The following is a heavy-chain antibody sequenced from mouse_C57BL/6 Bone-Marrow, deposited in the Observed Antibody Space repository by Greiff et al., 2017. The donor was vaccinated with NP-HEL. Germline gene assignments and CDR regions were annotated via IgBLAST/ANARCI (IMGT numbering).Heavy chain of an antibody. CDR2: IDPADTWT. D-gene: IGHD1-1*01. CDR3: ARWDYYGSSPYFDY. Sequence: QVQLQQPGAELVRPGTSVKLSCKASGYTFTSYWMHWVKQRPGQGLEWIGMIDPADTWTNYNQKFKDKATLTVDKSSSTAYMQLSSLTSDDSAVYYCARWDYYGSSPYFDYWGQGTTLTVSS. J-gene: IGHJ2*01. V-gene: IGHV1-59*01. CDR1: GYTFTSYW.